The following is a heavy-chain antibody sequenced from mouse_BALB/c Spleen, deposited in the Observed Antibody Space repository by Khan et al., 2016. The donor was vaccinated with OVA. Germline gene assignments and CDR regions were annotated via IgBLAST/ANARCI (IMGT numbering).Heavy chain of an antibody. CDR1: GYTFTNYG. CDR2: INTYTGEP. Sequence: QIQLVQSGPELKKPGETVKISCKASGYTFTNYGMNWVKQAPGKGLKWMGWINTYTGEPTYADDFKGRFVFSLETSASTAYLQISNLKNEDMTTYYSARNSSYRYANVWGAGTTVTVSS. V-gene: IGHV9-1*02. J-gene: IGHJ1*01. CDR3: ARNSSYRYANV. D-gene: IGHD2-10*01.